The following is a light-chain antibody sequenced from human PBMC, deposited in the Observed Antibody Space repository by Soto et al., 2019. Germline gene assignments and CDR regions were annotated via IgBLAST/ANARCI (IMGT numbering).Light chain of an antibody. CDR2: GVT. J-gene: IGLJ1*01. CDR3: SSYTSTRTYV. Sequence: QSVLTQPASVSGSPGQSVTISCTGTSSDVGGYNYVSWYQQLPGEAPKLIIYGVTDRPPGESNRFSGSKSANTASLTVSGLQAEDEGDYCCSSYTSTRTYVFGTGTKVTVL. CDR1: SSDVGGYNY. V-gene: IGLV2-14*01.